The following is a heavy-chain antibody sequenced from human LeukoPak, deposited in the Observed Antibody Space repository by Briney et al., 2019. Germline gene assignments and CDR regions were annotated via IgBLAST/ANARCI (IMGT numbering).Heavy chain of an antibody. J-gene: IGHJ4*02. CDR3: ARENTIFGVVINY. CDR2: IKQDGSEK. Sequence: GGSLRLSCAASGFTFSSYWMSWVRQAPGKGPEWVANIKQDGSEKYYVDSVKGRFTISRDNAKNSLYLQMNSLRAEDTAVYYCARENTIFGVVINYWGQGTLVTVSS. V-gene: IGHV3-7*01. CDR1: GFTFSSYW. D-gene: IGHD3-3*01.